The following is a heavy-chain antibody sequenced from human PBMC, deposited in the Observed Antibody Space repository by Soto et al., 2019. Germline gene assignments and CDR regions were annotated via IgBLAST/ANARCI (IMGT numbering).Heavy chain of an antibody. J-gene: IGHJ6*02. D-gene: IGHD3-22*01. CDR3: ARPDEGGYSSNHHYYYALDV. Sequence: SVKVSCKASGGSFRSYSISWVRQAPGQGLEWMGGIIPIFDITNYAQKFQGRVTITADESTSTAYMELSSLGSDDTAVYYCARPDEGGYSSNHHYYYALDVWGQGTTVTVSS. CDR1: GGSFRSYS. V-gene: IGHV1-69*13. CDR2: IIPIFDIT.